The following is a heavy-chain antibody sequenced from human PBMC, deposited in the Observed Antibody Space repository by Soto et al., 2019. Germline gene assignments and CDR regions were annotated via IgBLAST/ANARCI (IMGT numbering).Heavy chain of an antibody. CDR3: ARGDNYYDSSGYYPRLYYFDY. J-gene: IGHJ4*02. CDR2: IGTAGDT. V-gene: IGHV3-13*01. D-gene: IGHD3-22*01. Sequence: GGSLRLSCAASGFTFSSYDMHWVRQATGKGLEWVSAIGTAGDTYYPGSVMGRFTISRENAKNTLYVQMNSLRAEDTAVYYCARGDNYYDSSGYYPRLYYFDYWGQGTLVTVSS. CDR1: GFTFSSYD.